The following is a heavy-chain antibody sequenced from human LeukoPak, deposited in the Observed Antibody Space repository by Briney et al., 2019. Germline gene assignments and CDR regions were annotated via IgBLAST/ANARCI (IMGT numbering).Heavy chain of an antibody. V-gene: IGHV1-18*01. CDR3: AKDFSVYYYDSRVLDY. D-gene: IGHD3-22*01. Sequence: EASVKVSCKASGYTFTSYGISWVRQAPGQGLEWMGWISAYNGNTNYAQKLQGRVTMTTDTSTSTAYMELRSLRAEDTAVYYCAKDFSVYYYDSRVLDYWGQGTLVTVSS. J-gene: IGHJ4*02. CDR1: GYTFTSYG. CDR2: ISAYNGNT.